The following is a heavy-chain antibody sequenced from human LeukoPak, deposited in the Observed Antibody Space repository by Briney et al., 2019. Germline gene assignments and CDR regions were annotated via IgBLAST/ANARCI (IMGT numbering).Heavy chain of an antibody. CDR2: IRYDGSNK. CDR1: GFTFSSYG. J-gene: IGHJ6*03. V-gene: IGHV3-30*02. D-gene: IGHD3-9*01. Sequence: GGALRLSCAASGFTFSSYGMHWVRQAPGKGLGWVAFIRYDGSNKYYADSVKGRFTISRDNSKNTLYLQMNSLRAGDTAVYYCAKAKDLTDYYYYYMDVWGKGTTVTISS. CDR3: AKAKDLTDYYYYYMDV.